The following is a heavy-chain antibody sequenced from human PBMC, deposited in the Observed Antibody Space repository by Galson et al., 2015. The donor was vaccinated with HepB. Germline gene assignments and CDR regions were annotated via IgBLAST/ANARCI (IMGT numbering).Heavy chain of an antibody. CDR3: TKGTTELDD. CDR2: MKQGGGEK. CDR1: GSTFSSYW. Sequence: SLRLSCAASGSTFSSYWMSWVRQAPGRGLEWVANMKQGGGEKYYVDSVKGRFTISRDNAKNSLFLQLDSLKPEDTALYYCTKGTTELDDWGQGTLVTVSS. V-gene: IGHV3-7*03. J-gene: IGHJ4*02. D-gene: IGHD1-14*01.